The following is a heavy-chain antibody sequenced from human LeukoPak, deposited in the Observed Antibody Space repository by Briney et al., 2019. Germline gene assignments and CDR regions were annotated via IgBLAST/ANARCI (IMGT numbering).Heavy chain of an antibody. J-gene: IGHJ5*02. CDR2: ISSSSNYI. CDR3: AREPLRSYNWFDP. Sequence: PGRSLRLSCAPSGFTFSSYSMNWVRHAPEKGLEWVTPISSSSNYIYYADSGKGRITISRDNAKNSLYLQMSSLRAEDTAVYYCAREPLRSYNWFDPWGQGTLVTVSS. CDR1: GFTFSSYS. V-gene: IGHV3-21*01.